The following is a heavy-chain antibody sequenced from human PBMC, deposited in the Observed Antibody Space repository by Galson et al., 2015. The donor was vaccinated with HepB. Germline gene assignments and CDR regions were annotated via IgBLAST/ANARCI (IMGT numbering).Heavy chain of an antibody. CDR3: AKDPSLNWNGYYFDY. CDR2: ISYDGSNK. Sequence: SLRLSCAASGFTFSSYGMHWVRQAPGKGLEWVAVISYDGSNKYYADSVKGRFTISRDNSKNTLYLQMNSLRAEDTAVYYCAKDPSLNWNGYYFDYWGQGTLVTVSS. D-gene: IGHD1-1*01. J-gene: IGHJ4*02. CDR1: GFTFSSYG. V-gene: IGHV3-30*18.